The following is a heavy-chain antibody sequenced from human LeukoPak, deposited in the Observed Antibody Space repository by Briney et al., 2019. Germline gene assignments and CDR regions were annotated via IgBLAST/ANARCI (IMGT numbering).Heavy chain of an antibody. V-gene: IGHV3-11*01. D-gene: IGHD3-10*01. CDR1: GFPFSDFY. Sequence: GGSLRLSCAASGFPFSDFYMSWIRQAPGKGLEWVSYISSSATTIYYTDSVKGRFTISRDNAKSSLYLQMNNLRAEDTAVYYCARDYYGWFDPWGQGTLVTVSS. CDR2: ISSSATTI. CDR3: ARDYYGWFDP. J-gene: IGHJ5*02.